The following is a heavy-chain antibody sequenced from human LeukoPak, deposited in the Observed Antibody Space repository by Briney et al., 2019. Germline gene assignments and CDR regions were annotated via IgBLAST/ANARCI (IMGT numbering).Heavy chain of an antibody. V-gene: IGHV1-8*01. CDR3: ARDPAGDGRSLNNWFDP. CDR2: MNPNSGNT. Sequence: GASVKVSCTASGYTFTRYVINWVRQATGPGLEWMGWMNPNSGNTGYAQKFQGRVTMTRNTSISTAYMELSSLRSEDTAVYYCARDPAGDGRSLNNWFDPWGQGTLVTVSS. D-gene: IGHD6-13*01. J-gene: IGHJ5*02. CDR1: GYTFTRYV.